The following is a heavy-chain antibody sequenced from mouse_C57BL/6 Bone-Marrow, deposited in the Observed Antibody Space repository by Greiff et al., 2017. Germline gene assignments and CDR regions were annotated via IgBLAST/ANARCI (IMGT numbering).Heavy chain of an antibody. V-gene: IGHV14-4*01. J-gene: IGHJ4*01. Sequence: EVQLQQSGAELVRPGASVKLSCTASGFNIKDYYMPWVKQRPEQGLEWIGWIDPDTGDTEYASKFQGQATITADTSSNTACLQLSSLTSEDTAVYYCTGALDYWGQGTSVTVSS. CDR1: GFNIKDYY. CDR3: TGALDY. CDR2: IDPDTGDT.